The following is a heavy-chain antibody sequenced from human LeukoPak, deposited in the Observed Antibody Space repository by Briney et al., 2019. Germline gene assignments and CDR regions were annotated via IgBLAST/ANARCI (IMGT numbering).Heavy chain of an antibody. CDR2: INQDGSEK. D-gene: IGHD5-18*01. Sequence: GGSLRLSCEASGFTFSSYWMNWVRQAPGKGLEWVANINQDGSEKYYVDSVKGRFTISRDNAKTSLYLQMNSLRAEDTAVYYCARDLSGVTGYTYGRGIDYWGQGTLVTVSS. CDR1: GFTFSSYW. J-gene: IGHJ4*02. CDR3: ARDLSGVTGYTYGRGIDY. V-gene: IGHV3-7*01.